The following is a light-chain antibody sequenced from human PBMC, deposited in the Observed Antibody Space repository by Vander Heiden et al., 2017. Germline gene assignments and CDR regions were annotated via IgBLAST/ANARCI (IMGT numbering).Light chain of an antibody. J-gene: IGKJ1*01. V-gene: IGKV2-30*01. Sequence: DVVMTQSPLSLPVTLGQPASISCRSGQSLLYVDGNTYLNWFQQRPGHSPRRLIYRVSNRDSGVPDRFSGCGSGTDFTLKISRVEAEDVGIYYCMQGTHWPWTFGQGTRVEIK. CDR2: RVS. CDR1: QSLLYVDGNTY. CDR3: MQGTHWPWT.